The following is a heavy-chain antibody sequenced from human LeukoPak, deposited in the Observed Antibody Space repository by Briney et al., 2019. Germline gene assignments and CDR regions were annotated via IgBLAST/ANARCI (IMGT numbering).Heavy chain of an antibody. CDR1: GYTFTGYY. D-gene: IGHD3-10*01. J-gene: IGHJ5*02. Sequence: ASVKVSCKASGYTFTGYYMHWVRQAPGQGLEWMGWINPNSGGTNCAQKFQGRVTMTRDTSISTAYMELSRLRSDDTAVYYCAREGICYYGSGDMGSCWFDPWGQGTLVTVSS. CDR2: INPNSGGT. V-gene: IGHV1-2*02. CDR3: AREGICYYGSGDMGSCWFDP.